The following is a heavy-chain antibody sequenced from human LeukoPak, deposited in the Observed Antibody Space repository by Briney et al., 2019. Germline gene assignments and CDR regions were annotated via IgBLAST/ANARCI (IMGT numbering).Heavy chain of an antibody. J-gene: IGHJ3*02. V-gene: IGHV3-21*01. CDR2: ISSSSSYI. Sequence: GGSLRLSCAASGFTFSSYSMNWVRQAPGKGLEWVSSISSSSSYIYYADSVKGRFTISRDNAKNSLYLQMNSPRAEDTAVYYCARVAAAFSAFDIWGQGTMVTVSS. D-gene: IGHD6-13*01. CDR1: GFTFSSYS. CDR3: ARVAAAFSAFDI.